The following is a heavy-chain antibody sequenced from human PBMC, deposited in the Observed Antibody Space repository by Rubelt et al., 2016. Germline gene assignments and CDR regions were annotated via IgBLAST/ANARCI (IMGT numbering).Heavy chain of an antibody. D-gene: IGHD5-18*01. CDR2: ISCSSSHM. Sequence: LQLQESGPGLVKPSETLSLTCTVSGGSISSSSYYWGWIRQPPGKGLEWVSSISCSSSHMNYADSWKGRFTISRDNAKNALYLQMNSLRAEDTAVYYCAREYTATNYWGQGTLVTVSS. CDR3: AREYTATNY. V-gene: IGHV3-21*01. CDR1: GGSISSSS. J-gene: IGHJ4*02.